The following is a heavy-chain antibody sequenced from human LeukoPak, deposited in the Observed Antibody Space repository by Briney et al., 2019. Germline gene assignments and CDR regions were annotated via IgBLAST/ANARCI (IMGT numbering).Heavy chain of an antibody. D-gene: IGHD5-18*01. CDR2: ISSTSSYV. Sequence: PGGSLRLSCAASGFTFSTYSMKWVRQAPGKGLEWVSSISSTSSYVYYADSVKGRFTNTRDNAKNSLFLQMNSLRAEDTAVYYCARVGTIHLRLRPHLGYYGMDVWGQGTPVTVSS. V-gene: IGHV3-21*01. J-gene: IGHJ6*02. CDR3: ARVGTIHLRLRPHLGYYGMDV. CDR1: GFTFSTYS.